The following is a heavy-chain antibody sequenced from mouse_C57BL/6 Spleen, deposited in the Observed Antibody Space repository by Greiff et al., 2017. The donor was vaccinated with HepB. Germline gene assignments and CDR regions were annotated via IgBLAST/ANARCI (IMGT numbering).Heavy chain of an antibody. D-gene: IGHD1-1*02. CDR1: GYTFTDYY. V-gene: IGHV1-76*01. Sequence: QVQLQQSGAELVRPGASVKLSCKASGYTFTDYYINWVKQRPGQGLEWIARIYPGSGNTYYNEKFKGKATLTAEKSSSTAYMQLSSLTSEDSAVYFCARERGTMDGFDYWGQGTTLTVSS. CDR2: IYPGSGNT. J-gene: IGHJ2*01. CDR3: ARERGTMDGFDY.